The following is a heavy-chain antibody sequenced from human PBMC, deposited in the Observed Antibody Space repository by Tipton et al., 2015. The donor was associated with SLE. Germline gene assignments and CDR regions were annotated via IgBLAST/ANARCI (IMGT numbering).Heavy chain of an antibody. D-gene: IGHD2-2*01. J-gene: IGHJ1*01. V-gene: IGHV3-9*03. CDR2: ISWNSAVV. CDR1: GFKFDNFA. CDR3: AKAYCSSFTCYWGEH. Sequence: RSLRLSCAASGFKFDNFAMHWVRQVPGKGLEWVSGISWNSAVVRYADSVKGRFTISRDNAKNTLNLQLNNLKLDDMGVYYCAKAYCSSFTCYWGEHWGQGIGVTVSS.